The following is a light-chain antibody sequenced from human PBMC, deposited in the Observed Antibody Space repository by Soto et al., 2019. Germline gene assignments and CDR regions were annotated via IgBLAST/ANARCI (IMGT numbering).Light chain of an antibody. V-gene: IGKV3-15*01. CDR1: QSVKTN. CDR2: GAS. CDR3: QQYNSWPPLT. J-gene: IGKJ3*01. Sequence: ETVVTQSPGSLSASPGERVTLSCRASQSVKTNLAWYQQKPGQAPRLLIYGASIRATGIPARFSGSGSGTEFTLTISSLQSEDFTLYYRQQYNSWPPLTFGPGTKVDI.